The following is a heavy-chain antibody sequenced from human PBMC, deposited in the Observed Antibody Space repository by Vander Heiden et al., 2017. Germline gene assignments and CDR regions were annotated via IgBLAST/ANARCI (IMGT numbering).Heavy chain of an antibody. Sequence: EVQLVESGGGLVKPGGSLRLSCPAYGFTFSSYSMTWVRRAPGKGLEWVSSISSSSSYIDYADSVKGRFTISRDNAKNSLYLQMNSLRAEDTAVYYCASGDSSGYYTYYFDYWGQGTLVTVSS. CDR3: ASGDSSGYYTYYFDY. D-gene: IGHD3-22*01. CDR1: GFTFSSYS. CDR2: ISSSSSYI. J-gene: IGHJ4*02. V-gene: IGHV3-21*01.